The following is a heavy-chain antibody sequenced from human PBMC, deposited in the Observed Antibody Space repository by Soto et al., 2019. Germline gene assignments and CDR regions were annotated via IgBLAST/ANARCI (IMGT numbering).Heavy chain of an antibody. V-gene: IGHV4-39*01. CDR3: SRPFSGGYCISTSCYLPYWFDP. CDR2: IYYSGST. CDR1: GGSISSSSYY. J-gene: IGHJ5*02. Sequence: PSETLSLTCTVSGGSISSSSYYWGWIRQPPGKGLEWIGSIYYSGSTYYNPSLKSRVTISVDTSKNQFSLKLSSVTAADTAVYYCSRPFSGGYCISTSCYLPYWFDPWGQGTLVTVSS. D-gene: IGHD2-2*01.